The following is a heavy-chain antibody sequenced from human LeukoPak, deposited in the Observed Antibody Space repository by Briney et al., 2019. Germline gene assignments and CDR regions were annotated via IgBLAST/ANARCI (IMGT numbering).Heavy chain of an antibody. CDR1: GFTFSSYA. CDR3: AKSPDIVGATSVFDY. J-gene: IGHJ4*02. CDR2: ISGSGGST. Sequence: GGSLRLSCAASGFTFSSYAMSWVRQAPGKGLEWVSAISGSGGSTYYADSVKGRFTISRDNSKNTLYLQMNSLRAEDTAVYYCAKSPDIVGATSVFDYWGQGTLVTVSS. V-gene: IGHV3-23*01. D-gene: IGHD1-26*01.